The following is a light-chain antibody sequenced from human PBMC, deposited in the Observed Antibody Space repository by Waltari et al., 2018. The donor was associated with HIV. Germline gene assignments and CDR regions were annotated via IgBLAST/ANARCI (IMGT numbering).Light chain of an antibody. CDR1: SSDVGAYHY. J-gene: IGLJ1*01. Sequence: QSALTQPRSVSGSPGQSVTISCTGTSSDVGAYHYVSWYQQHPGKAPKLIIYDGDKRPSGGPDRFSGSKSGNTASLTISGLQAEDEADYYCCSYAGTYTGVFGSGAEVTVL. CDR3: CSYAGTYTGV. CDR2: DGD. V-gene: IGLV2-11*01.